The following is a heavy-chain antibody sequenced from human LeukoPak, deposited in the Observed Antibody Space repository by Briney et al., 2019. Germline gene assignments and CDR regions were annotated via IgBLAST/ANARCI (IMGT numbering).Heavy chain of an antibody. CDR3: AGTTGGWYYFDY. CDR2: IYPGDSDT. J-gene: IGHJ4*02. D-gene: IGHD6-19*01. V-gene: IGHV5-51*01. Sequence: GESLKISCKGSGYSFSDFWIVWVRQKPGQGLEWMGIIYPGDSDTRYSPSFQGQVTISADKSISTAYLQWSSLKASDTAMYYCAGTTGGWYYFDYWGQGTLVTVSS. CDR1: GYSFSDFW.